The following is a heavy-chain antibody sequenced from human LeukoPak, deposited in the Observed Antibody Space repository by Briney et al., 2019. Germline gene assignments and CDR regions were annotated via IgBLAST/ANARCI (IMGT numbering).Heavy chain of an antibody. D-gene: IGHD4-17*01. CDR1: GGSISSYY. CDR3: AREYGDYGGGPFDY. V-gene: IGHV4-59*01. Sequence: PSETLSLTCTDSGGSISSYYWSWIRQPPGKGLEWIGYIYYSGSTNYNPSLKSRVTISVDTSKNQFSLKLSSVTAADTAVYYCAREYGDYGGGPFDYWGQGTLVTVSS. J-gene: IGHJ4*02. CDR2: IYYSGST.